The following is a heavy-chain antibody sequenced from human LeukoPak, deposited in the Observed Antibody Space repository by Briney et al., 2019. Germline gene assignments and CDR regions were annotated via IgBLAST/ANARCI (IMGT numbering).Heavy chain of an antibody. Sequence: GGSLRLSCAASGFTFSSYAMSWVRQAPGKGLEGVSAISGSGAGTYYADSVKGRFTIPRDNSKNTLYLQMNSLRADDTAVYYCAKGSYSSGWANRYWGQGTLVTVSS. V-gene: IGHV3-23*01. CDR2: ISGSGAGT. CDR3: AKGSYSSGWANRY. D-gene: IGHD6-19*01. J-gene: IGHJ4*02. CDR1: GFTFSSYA.